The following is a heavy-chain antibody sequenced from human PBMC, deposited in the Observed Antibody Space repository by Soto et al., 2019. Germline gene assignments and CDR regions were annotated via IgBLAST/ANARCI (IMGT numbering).Heavy chain of an antibody. CDR3: AKGSRMWTPDY. CDR1: GYAFTDSA. V-gene: IGHV1-3*01. CDR2: IAPGNGNT. D-gene: IGHD2-21*01. J-gene: IGHJ4*02. Sequence: ASVKVSCKASGYAFTDSAIHWVRQAPGQSLELLGWIAPGNGNTKYSQKFQGRVTITRDTSATTAYMELSSLRSEDTAVYYCAKGSRMWTPDYWGQGTLVTVSS.